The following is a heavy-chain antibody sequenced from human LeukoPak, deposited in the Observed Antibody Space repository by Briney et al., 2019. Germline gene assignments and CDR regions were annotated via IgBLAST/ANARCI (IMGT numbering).Heavy chain of an antibody. V-gene: IGHV1-46*01. CDR3: AREAGAAGASGFDD. CDR1: GYTFTSYD. J-gene: IGHJ4*02. D-gene: IGHD6-13*01. Sequence: GASVKVPCKASGYTFTSYDINWVRQATGQGLEWMGIITPSGDSTSYAQKFQGRVTMTRDTSTSTVYMELSNLRSEDTAVYYCAREAGAAGASGFDDWGQGSLVTVSS. CDR2: ITPSGDST.